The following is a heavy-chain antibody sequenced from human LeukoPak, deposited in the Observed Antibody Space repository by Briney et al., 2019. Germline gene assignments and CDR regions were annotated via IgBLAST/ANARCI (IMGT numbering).Heavy chain of an antibody. CDR3: ARLQWLSTPFFDY. Sequence: SETLSLTCTVSGASISSGSYYWSWIRQPAGKGLEWIGRVYTSGSTNYNPSLKSRVNISLDTPKNQFSLKLISVTAADTAVCFCARLQWLSTPFFDYWGQGTLVTVSS. CDR2: VYTSGST. J-gene: IGHJ4*02. V-gene: IGHV4-61*02. D-gene: IGHD6-19*01. CDR1: GASISSGSYY.